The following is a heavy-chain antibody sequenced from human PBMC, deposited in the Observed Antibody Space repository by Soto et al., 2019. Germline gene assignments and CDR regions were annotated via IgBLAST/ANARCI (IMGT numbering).Heavy chain of an antibody. J-gene: IGHJ3*02. CDR3: ARTTWLDYAFDI. CDR2: TYYRSKWYN. CDR1: GDSVSSNSAA. Sequence: SQTLSLTCAISGDSVSSNSAAWNWIGQSPSRGLEWLGRTYYRSKWYNDYVGSVKSRITINPDTSKNHFSLQLNSMTPEDTAVYYCARTTWLDYAFDIWGQGTMVTVSS. D-gene: IGHD6-19*01. V-gene: IGHV6-1*01.